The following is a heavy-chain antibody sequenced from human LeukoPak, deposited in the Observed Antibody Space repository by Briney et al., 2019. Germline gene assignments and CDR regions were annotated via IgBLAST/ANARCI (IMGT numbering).Heavy chain of an antibody. Sequence: GGSLRLSCAASGFTDSSNYMSWVRQAPGKGLEWVSVIYSGGSTYYADSVKGRFTISRDNSKNKVYLQMNSLRTEDTAVYYCARDGFGSRFDYWGQGTLVTVSS. D-gene: IGHD3-10*01. CDR3: ARDGFGSRFDY. J-gene: IGHJ4*02. CDR1: GFTDSSNY. V-gene: IGHV3-66*02. CDR2: IYSGGST.